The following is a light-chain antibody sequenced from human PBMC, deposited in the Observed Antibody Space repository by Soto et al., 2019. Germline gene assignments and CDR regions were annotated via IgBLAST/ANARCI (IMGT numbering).Light chain of an antibody. V-gene: IGLV2-14*01. CDR1: SSDVGGYNY. J-gene: IGLJ1*01. Sequence: QSVLTQPASVSGSPGQSITISCTGTSSDVGGYNYVSWYQQHPGIAPKLLIYGVTNRPSGVSTRFSGSKSGNTASLTISGLQAEDEYDYHCSSYTSASTLLYLFGTGTKLTVL. CDR2: GVT. CDR3: SSYTSASTLLYL.